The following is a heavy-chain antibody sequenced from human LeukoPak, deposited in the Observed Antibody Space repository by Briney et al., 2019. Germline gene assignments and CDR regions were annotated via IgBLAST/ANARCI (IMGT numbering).Heavy chain of an antibody. D-gene: IGHD6-6*01. CDR1: GGSFSGYY. V-gene: IGHV4-34*01. CDR3: ARGRGSSSVRHWFDP. Sequence: ASETLSLTCAVYGGSFSGYYWSWIRQPPGKGLEWIGEINHSGSTNYNPSLKSRVTISVDTSKNQFSLKLSSVTAADTAVYYCARGRGSSSVRHWFDPWGQGTLVTVSS. J-gene: IGHJ5*02. CDR2: INHSGST.